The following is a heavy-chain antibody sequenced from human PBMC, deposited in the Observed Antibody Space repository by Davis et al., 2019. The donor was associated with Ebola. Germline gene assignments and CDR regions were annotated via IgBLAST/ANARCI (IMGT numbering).Heavy chain of an antibody. CDR3: ARLISTYSSTWWDY. CDR2: IYHSGST. J-gene: IGHJ4*02. D-gene: IGHD6-13*01. CDR1: GYSISSGYY. Sequence: GSLRLSCTVSGYSISSGYYWGWIRQPPGKGLEWIGSIYHSGSTYYNPSLKSRVTISVDTSKNQFSLKLSSVTAADTAVYYCARLISTYSSTWWDYWGQGTLVTVSS. V-gene: IGHV4-38-2*02.